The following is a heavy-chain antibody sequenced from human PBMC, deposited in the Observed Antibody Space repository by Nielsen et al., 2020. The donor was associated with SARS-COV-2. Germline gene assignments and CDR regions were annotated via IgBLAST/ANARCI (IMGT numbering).Heavy chain of an antibody. CDR3: EATDSTMVIDAFDI. CDR2: INSDGSST. D-gene: IGHD4/OR15-4a*01. CDR1: GFTFSNYW. Sequence: GESLKISCAASGFTFSNYWMHWVRQAPGKELVWVSRINSDGSSTSYADSVKGRFTISRDNAKNTMYLQMNSVRAEDTALYYCEATDSTMVIDAFDIWGQGTMVTVSS. J-gene: IGHJ3*02. V-gene: IGHV3-74*01.